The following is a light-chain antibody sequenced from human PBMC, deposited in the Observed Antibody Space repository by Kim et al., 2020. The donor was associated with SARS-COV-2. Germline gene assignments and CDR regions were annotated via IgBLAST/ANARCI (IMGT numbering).Light chain of an antibody. J-gene: IGKJ2*01. CDR3: QQYDTSSYT. V-gene: IGKV3-20*01. CDR2: GAS. CDR1: QRVNSNY. Sequence: PGERPTLPCRASQRVNSNYLAWYQQKPGQAPRLLIYGASSRATAIPDRFSGSGSGTDFTLTINRLEPEDFAVYYCQQYDTSSYTFGQGTKLEI.